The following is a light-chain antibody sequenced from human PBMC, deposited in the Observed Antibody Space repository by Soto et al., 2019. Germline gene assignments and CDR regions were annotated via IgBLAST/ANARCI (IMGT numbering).Light chain of an antibody. CDR2: DVS. CDR3: SSYTSSTTPHVV. V-gene: IGLV2-14*03. Sequence: QSALTQPASVSGSPGQSITISCTGPSSDLDGYNFVSWYQQHPYKAPKLMIYDVSYRPSGVSTRFSGSKSGNTASLTISGLQAEDEADYYCSSYTSSTTPHVVFGGWTKVTGL. CDR1: SSDLDGYNF. J-gene: IGLJ2*01.